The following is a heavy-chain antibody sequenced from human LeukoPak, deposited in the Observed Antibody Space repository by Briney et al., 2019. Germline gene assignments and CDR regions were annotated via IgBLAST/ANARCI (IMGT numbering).Heavy chain of an antibody. J-gene: IGHJ4*02. Sequence: GGSLRLSCAASGFTFSSYSMHWVRQAPGKGLVWVSQINSDGSNTKYADSVKGRFTISRDNAKNTLYLQMNSLRAGDTAVYYCLRSGDYGNWGYWGQGTLVTVSS. CDR3: LRSGDYGNWGY. CDR2: INSDGSNT. D-gene: IGHD2-21*01. V-gene: IGHV3-74*03. CDR1: GFTFSSYS.